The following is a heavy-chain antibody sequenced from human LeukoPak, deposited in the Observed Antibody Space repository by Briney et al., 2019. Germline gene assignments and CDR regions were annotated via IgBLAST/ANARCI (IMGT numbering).Heavy chain of an antibody. J-gene: IGHJ3*02. Sequence: PGGSLRLSCAASGFTFSSYAMHWVRQAPGKGLEWVAVISYDGSNKYYADSVKGRFTISRDNSKNTLYLQMNSLRAEDTAVYYCARDKVGATPLSHAFDIWGQGTMVTVSS. CDR2: ISYDGSNK. CDR3: ARDKVGATPLSHAFDI. CDR1: GFTFSSYA. V-gene: IGHV3-30-3*01. D-gene: IGHD1-26*01.